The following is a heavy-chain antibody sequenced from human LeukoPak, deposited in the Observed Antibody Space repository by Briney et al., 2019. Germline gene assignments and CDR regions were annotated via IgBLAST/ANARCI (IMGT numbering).Heavy chain of an antibody. CDR3: AKSHRWGSLPHNWFDP. CDR2: ISGSGGST. V-gene: IGHV3-23*01. D-gene: IGHD2-21*01. Sequence: GGSQRLSCAASGFTFSSYAMSWVRQAPGKGLEWVSAISGSGGSTYYADSVKGRFTISRDNSKNTLYLQMNSLRAEDTAVYYCAKSHRWGSLPHNWFDPWGQGTLVTVSS. CDR1: GFTFSSYA. J-gene: IGHJ5*02.